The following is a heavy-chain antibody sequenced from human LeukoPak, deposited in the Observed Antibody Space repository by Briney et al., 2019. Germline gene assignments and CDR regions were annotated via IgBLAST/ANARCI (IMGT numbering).Heavy chain of an antibody. CDR3: LKGSQGPIWQQLVPDH. V-gene: IGHV3-64D*06. J-gene: IGHJ4*02. CDR1: GFAFSSYA. Sequence: GGSLRLSCLASGFAFSSYAMHWVRQAPGKGLERVSTISSNGGNTYYADSVKGRFTISRDTSKNTLYLQMSSLRGDDTAVYYCLKGSQGPIWQQLVPDHWGQGTLVTVSS. CDR2: ISSNGGNT. D-gene: IGHD6-13*01.